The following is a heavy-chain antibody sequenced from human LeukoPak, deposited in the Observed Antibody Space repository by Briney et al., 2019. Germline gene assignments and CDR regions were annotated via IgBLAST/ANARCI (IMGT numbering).Heavy chain of an antibody. J-gene: IGHJ4*02. CDR1: GYTFTGYY. Sequence: ASVKVSCKASGYTFTGYYIHWVRQAPGQGLEWMGWINPNSGSTSYAQKSQGRVTMTRDTSISIAYMELTSPRSDDTAIYYCAVSYSGGSIFDYWGQGTLVTVSS. CDR3: AVSYSGGSIFDY. V-gene: IGHV1-2*02. CDR2: INPNSGST. D-gene: IGHD6-19*01.